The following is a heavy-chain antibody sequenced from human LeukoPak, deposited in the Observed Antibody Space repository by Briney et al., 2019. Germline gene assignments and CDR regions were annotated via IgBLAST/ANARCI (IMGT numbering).Heavy chain of an antibody. V-gene: IGHV3-30*01. CDR2: ISYDGSNK. D-gene: IGHD4-17*01. J-gene: IGHJ5*02. CDR1: GFTFRSYA. CDR3: ARGRRSVRGFDP. Sequence: GGSLRLSCAASGFTFRSYAMHWVRQAPGKGREGVAVISYDGSNKYYADSVKGRFTISRDNSKNTLYLQMNSLRAEDTAVYYCARGRRSVRGFDPWGQGTLVTVSS.